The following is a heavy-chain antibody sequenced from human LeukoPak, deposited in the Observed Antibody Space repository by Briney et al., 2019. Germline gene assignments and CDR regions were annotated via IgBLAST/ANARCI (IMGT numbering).Heavy chain of an antibody. Sequence: GGSLRLSCVGSGFTFSNAWMSWVRQAPGKGLEWVGRIKSKTDGETADYAAPVKGRFTISRDESKNTLYLQINSLRTEDTAVYYCTTRTWADGFDIWGQGTMLTVSS. V-gene: IGHV3-15*01. CDR1: GFTFSNAW. CDR3: TTRTWADGFDI. J-gene: IGHJ3*02. CDR2: IKSKTDGETA. D-gene: IGHD2-2*01.